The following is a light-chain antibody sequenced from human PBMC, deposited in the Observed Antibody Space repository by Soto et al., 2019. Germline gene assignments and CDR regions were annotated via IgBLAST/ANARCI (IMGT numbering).Light chain of an antibody. Sequence: QAVVTQPASVSGSPGQSITISCSGTSSDVGAYNFVSWYQQHPGKAPKLMIFEVSNRPSGVSDRFSGSKSGNMASLTISGLQAEDEADYYCSSYTTSSALVVFGGGTKVTV. CDR2: EVS. CDR1: SSDVGAYNF. V-gene: IGLV2-14*01. CDR3: SSYTTSSALVV. J-gene: IGLJ2*01.